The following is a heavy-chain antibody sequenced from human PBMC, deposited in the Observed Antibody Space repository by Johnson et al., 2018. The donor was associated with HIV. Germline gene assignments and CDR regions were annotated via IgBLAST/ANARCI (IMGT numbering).Heavy chain of an antibody. J-gene: IGHJ3*02. CDR2: LSYDGSNK. D-gene: IGHD1-26*01. CDR1: GFTFSSYA. Sequence: QEQLVESGGGVVQPGRSLRLSCAASGFTFSSYAMHWVRQAPGKGLEWVAVLSYDGSNKYYANSVKGRFTISRDNSKNTLYLQMGSLRAEDMAVYYCAREGLIVGATLGAFDIWGQGTMVTVSS. V-gene: IGHV3-30*14. CDR3: AREGLIVGATLGAFDI.